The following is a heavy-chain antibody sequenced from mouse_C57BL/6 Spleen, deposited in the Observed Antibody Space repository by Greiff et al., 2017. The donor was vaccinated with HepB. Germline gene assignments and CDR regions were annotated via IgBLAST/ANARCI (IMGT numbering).Heavy chain of an antibody. CDR1: GYAFSSSW. D-gene: IGHD1-1*01. CDR2: IYPGDGDT. V-gene: IGHV1-82*01. CDR3: AREGGSTWYAY. Sequence: VQLQESGPELVKPGASVKISCKASGYAFSSSWMNWVNQRPGKGLEWIGRIYPGDGDTNYNGKFKGKATLTADKSSSTAYMQLSSLTSEDSAVYFCAREGGSTWYAYWGQGTLVTVTA. J-gene: IGHJ3*01.